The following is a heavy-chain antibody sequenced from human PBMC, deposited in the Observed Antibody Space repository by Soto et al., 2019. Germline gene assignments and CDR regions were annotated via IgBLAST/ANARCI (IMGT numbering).Heavy chain of an antibody. J-gene: IGHJ6*02. Sequence: SETLSLTCTVSGGSISSYYWSWIRQPPGKGLEWIGYIYYSGSTNYNPSLKSRVTISVDTSKNQFSLKLSSVTAADTAVYYCARDSPDYDILTGYAYYYGMDVWGQGTLVTVSS. CDR2: IYYSGST. CDR1: GGSISSYY. V-gene: IGHV4-59*01. CDR3: ARDSPDYDILTGYAYYYGMDV. D-gene: IGHD3-9*01.